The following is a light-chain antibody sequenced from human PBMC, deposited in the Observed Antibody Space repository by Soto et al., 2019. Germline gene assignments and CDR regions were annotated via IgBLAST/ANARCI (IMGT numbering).Light chain of an antibody. CDR2: GAY. V-gene: IGKV3-15*01. J-gene: IGKJ5*01. Sequence: NQSPITLSPSPSNLPTLSFRHSQSVSSNLAWYQQKPGQAPRLLIYGAYTRAAGVQARFSGSGSGTEFTLTITSLQSEDIALYYFQQYNIWPTINFGQGTRLEIK. CDR3: QQYNIWPTIN. CDR1: QSVSSN.